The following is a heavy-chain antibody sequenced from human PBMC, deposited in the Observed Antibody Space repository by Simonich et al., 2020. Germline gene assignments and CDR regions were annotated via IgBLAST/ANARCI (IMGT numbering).Heavy chain of an antibody. CDR2: IYYSGST. D-gene: IGHD1-26*01. Sequence: QVQLQESGPGLVKPSETLSLTCTVSGGSISSYYWSWIRQPPGKGLEWIGYIYYSGSTNYHPSLKSRVTISVDTSKNQFSLKLSSVTAADTAVYYCARSLGYYYYYYGMDVWGQGTTVTVSS. CDR3: ARSLGYYYYYYGMDV. J-gene: IGHJ6*02. CDR1: GGSISSYY. V-gene: IGHV4-59*08.